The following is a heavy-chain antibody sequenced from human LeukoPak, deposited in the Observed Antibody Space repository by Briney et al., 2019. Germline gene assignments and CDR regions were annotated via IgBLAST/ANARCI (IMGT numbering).Heavy chain of an antibody. CDR3: GRDFQQTVVTGGIGD. V-gene: IGHV1-2*02. Sequence: GASVKVSCKASGYTFTGYYMHWVRQAPGQGPEWMGWINPNSGVAKYAQKFQGRAIMSRDTSITTVYMELSRLRFDDTAVYYCGRDFQQTVVTGGIGDWGQGTLVTVSS. CDR2: INPNSGVA. J-gene: IGHJ4*02. D-gene: IGHD4-23*01. CDR1: GYTFTGYY.